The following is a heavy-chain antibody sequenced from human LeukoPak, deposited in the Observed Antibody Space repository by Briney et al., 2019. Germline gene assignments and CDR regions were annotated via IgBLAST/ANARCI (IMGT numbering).Heavy chain of an antibody. CDR1: GFNFSSYS. Sequence: GGSLRLSCAASGFNFSSYSMNWVRQAPGKGLEWVSYISSGSYTIHYADSVKGRFTISRDNAKKSLYLQMNSLRAGDTAVYYCARLRGSADYWGLGTLVTVSS. CDR2: ISSGSYTI. J-gene: IGHJ4*02. V-gene: IGHV3-48*01. CDR3: ARLRGSADY. D-gene: IGHD3-10*01.